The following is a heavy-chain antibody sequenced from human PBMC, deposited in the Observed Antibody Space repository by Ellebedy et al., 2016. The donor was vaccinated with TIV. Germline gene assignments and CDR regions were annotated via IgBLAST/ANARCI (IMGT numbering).Heavy chain of an antibody. D-gene: IGHD4-17*01. Sequence: PGGSLRLSCAASGFTFSSYAMHWVRQAPGKGLEWVAVISYDGSNKYYADSVKGRFTISRDNSKNTLYLQMNSLRAEDTAVYYCARAKRTTVTTPHWWFDYWGQGTLVTVSS. CDR2: ISYDGSNK. V-gene: IGHV3-30*04. CDR1: GFTFSSYA. CDR3: ARAKRTTVTTPHWWFDY. J-gene: IGHJ4*02.